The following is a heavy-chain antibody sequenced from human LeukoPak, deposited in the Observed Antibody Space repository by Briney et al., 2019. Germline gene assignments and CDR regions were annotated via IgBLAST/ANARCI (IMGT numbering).Heavy chain of an antibody. Sequence: SGPTLVNPTQTLTLTCTFSGFSLSTSGVGVGWIRQPPGKALEWLALIYWNDDKRYSPSLKSRLTITKDTSKNQVVLTMTNMDPVDTATYYCAHRVPSGDYAVSNWFDPWGQGTLVTVSS. CDR1: GFSLSTSGVG. CDR3: AHRVPSGDYAVSNWFDP. V-gene: IGHV2-5*01. J-gene: IGHJ5*02. D-gene: IGHD4-17*01. CDR2: IYWNDDK.